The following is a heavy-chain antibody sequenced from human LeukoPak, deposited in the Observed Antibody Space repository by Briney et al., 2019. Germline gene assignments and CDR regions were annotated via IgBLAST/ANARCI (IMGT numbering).Heavy chain of an antibody. V-gene: IGHV3-23*01. D-gene: IGHD2/OR15-2a*01. Sequence: GGSLRLSCAASGFPFSSYAMTWVRQAPGKGLEWVSGISGGGGSTYYADSVKGRFTISRDNSKNTLYLQMNSLRAEDTAVYYCAKDHFSRPRSEDYWGQGTLVTVSS. CDR3: AKDHFSRPRSEDY. CDR2: ISGGGGST. J-gene: IGHJ4*02. CDR1: GFPFSSYA.